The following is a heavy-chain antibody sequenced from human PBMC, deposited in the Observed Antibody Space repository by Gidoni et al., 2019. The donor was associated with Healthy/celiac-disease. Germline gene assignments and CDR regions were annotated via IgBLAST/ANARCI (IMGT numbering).Heavy chain of an antibody. CDR3: ARGGMGGSYSDAFDI. Sequence: HVQLVHSGTEVQKPWSSVKVSCKASGGAFRSYAISWVRQAPGQGLEWMGGIIPICGTANYAQKLQGRVTITADESTSTAYMELSSLRSEDTAVYYCARGGMGGSYSDAFDIWGQGTMVTVSS. CDR2: IIPICGTA. V-gene: IGHV1-69*01. D-gene: IGHD1-26*01. CDR1: GGAFRSYA. J-gene: IGHJ3*02.